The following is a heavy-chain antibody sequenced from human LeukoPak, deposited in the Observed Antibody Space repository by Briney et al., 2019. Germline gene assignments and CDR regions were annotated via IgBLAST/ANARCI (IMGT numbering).Heavy chain of an antibody. V-gene: IGHV3-30*03. CDR3: AREWASYDRSGYYPFDH. J-gene: IGHJ4*02. Sequence: LTGGSLRLSCAASGFTFSSYGMHWVRQAPGKGLEWVAVISYDGSNKYYADSVKGRFTISRDNSKNTLYLQMNSLRAEDTAVYYCAREWASYDRSGYYPFDHWGQGTLVTVSS. D-gene: IGHD3-22*01. CDR1: GFTFSSYG. CDR2: ISYDGSNK.